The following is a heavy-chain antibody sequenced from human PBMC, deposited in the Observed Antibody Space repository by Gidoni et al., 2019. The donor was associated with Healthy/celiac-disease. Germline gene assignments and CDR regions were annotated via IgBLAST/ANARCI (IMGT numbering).Heavy chain of an antibody. Sequence: QVQLVESGGGLVKPGGSLRLSCAASGFTFSDYYMSWIRQAPGKGLEWVSYISSSSSYTNYADSVKGRFTISRDNAKNSLYLQMNSLRAEDTAVYYCARDRGYSGSYYTGAFDIWGQGTMVTVSS. D-gene: IGHD1-26*01. V-gene: IGHV3-11*06. CDR3: ARDRGYSGSYYTGAFDI. CDR1: GFTFSDYY. CDR2: ISSSSSYT. J-gene: IGHJ3*02.